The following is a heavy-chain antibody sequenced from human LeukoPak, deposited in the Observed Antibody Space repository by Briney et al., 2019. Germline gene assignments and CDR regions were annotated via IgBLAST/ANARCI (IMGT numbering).Heavy chain of an antibody. CDR1: GFTFKTYS. D-gene: IGHD1-26*01. Sequence: GGSLRLSCAASGFTFKTYSMNWVRQAPGKGLEWVSSITPTSSKTHIYYADSVKGRFTISRDNAKNSLYLQMNSLRAEDTAVYYCARGSGAFDIWGQGTMVTVSS. CDR2: ITPTSSKTHI. J-gene: IGHJ3*02. CDR3: ARGSGAFDI. V-gene: IGHV3-21*01.